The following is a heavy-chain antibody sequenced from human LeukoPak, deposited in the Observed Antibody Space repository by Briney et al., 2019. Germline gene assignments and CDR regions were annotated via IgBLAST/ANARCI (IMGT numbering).Heavy chain of an antibody. CDR1: GFTVSSNY. J-gene: IGHJ6*02. CDR2: IYSGDST. CDR3: ARGTLYYYGMDV. V-gene: IGHV3-66*01. D-gene: IGHD2-8*01. Sequence: RTGGSLRLSCAASGFTVSSNYMSWVRQAPGKGLEWVSVIYSGDSTYYADSVKGRFTISRDNSKNTLYLQMNSLRAEDTAVCYCARGTLYYYGMDVWGQGTTVTVSS.